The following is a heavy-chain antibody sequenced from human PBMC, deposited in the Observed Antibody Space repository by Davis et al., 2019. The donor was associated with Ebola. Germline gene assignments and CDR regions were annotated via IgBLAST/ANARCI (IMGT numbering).Heavy chain of an antibody. D-gene: IGHD6-13*01. CDR2: INHSGST. Sequence: ESLKISCAASGFTFSSYAMSWVRQPPGKGLEWIGEINHSGSTNYNPSLKSRVTISVDTSKNQFSLKLSSVTAADTAVYYCARGGDSSSWYYYYGMDVWGQGTTVTVSS. CDR1: GFTFSSYA. CDR3: ARGGDSSSWYYYYGMDV. V-gene: IGHV4-34*01. J-gene: IGHJ6*02.